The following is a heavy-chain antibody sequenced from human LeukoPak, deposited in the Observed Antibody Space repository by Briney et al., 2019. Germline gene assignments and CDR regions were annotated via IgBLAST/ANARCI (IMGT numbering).Heavy chain of an antibody. CDR1: GFTFSSYT. V-gene: IGHV4-34*01. D-gene: IGHD2-2*02. Sequence: GSLRLSCAASGFTFSSYTMNWIRQPPGKGLEWIGEINHSGSTNYNPSLKSRVTISVDTSKNQFSLKLSSVTAADTAVYYCARGLPQLLYLNWFDPWGQGTLVTVSS. CDR2: INHSGST. CDR3: ARGLPQLLYLNWFDP. J-gene: IGHJ5*02.